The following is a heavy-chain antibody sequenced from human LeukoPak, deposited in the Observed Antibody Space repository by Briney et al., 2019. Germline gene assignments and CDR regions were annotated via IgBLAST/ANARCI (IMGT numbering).Heavy chain of an antibody. J-gene: IGHJ5*02. CDR1: GYTFTGYY. CDR3: ARVAASRSSSPWFDP. CDR2: INPNSGGT. V-gene: IGHV1-2*02. D-gene: IGHD6-6*01. Sequence: ASVKVSCKASGYTFTGYYMHWVRQAPGQGLEWMGWINPNSGGTNYAQKFQGRVTITADESTSTAYMELSSLRSEDTAVYYCARVAASRSSSPWFDPWGQGTLVTVSS.